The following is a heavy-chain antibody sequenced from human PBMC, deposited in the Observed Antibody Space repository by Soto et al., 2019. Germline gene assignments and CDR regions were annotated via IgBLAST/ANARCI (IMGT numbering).Heavy chain of an antibody. CDR3: ASLYSGCGPFDY. V-gene: IGHV4-61*01. CDR2: IYYSGST. D-gene: IGHD5-12*01. J-gene: IGHJ4*02. CDR1: GYSSSSSYY. Sequence: SETLSVTCAVSGYSSSSSYYWSWIRQPPGKGLEWIGYIYYSGSTNYNPSLKSRVTISVDTSKNQFSLKLSSVTAADTAVYYCASLYSGCGPFDYWGQGTLVTVSS.